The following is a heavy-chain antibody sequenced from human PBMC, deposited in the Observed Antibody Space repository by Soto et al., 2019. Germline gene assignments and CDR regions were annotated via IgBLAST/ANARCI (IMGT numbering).Heavy chain of an antibody. CDR2: IGTAGDT. J-gene: IGHJ6*02. Sequence: GGSLRLSCAASGFTFSSYDMHWVRQATGKGLEWVSAIGTAGDTYYPGSVKGRFTISRENAKNSLYLQMNSLRAEDTAVYYCARDLADYYYGMDVWGQGTTVTVS. CDR1: GFTFSSYD. CDR3: ARDLADYYYGMDV. V-gene: IGHV3-13*01. D-gene: IGHD3-3*02.